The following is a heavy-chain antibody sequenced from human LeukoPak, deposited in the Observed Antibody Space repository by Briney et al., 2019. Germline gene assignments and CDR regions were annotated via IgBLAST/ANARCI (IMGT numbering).Heavy chain of an antibody. V-gene: IGHV5-51*01. CDR1: GYSLSSYW. Sequence: GESLKISCKGSGYSLSSYWIGWVRQMPGKGLEWMGIIYPGDSDTRYSPSFQGQVTISADKSISTAYLQWSSLKASDTAMYYCARQKDSSSWYPNDAFDIWGQGTMVTVSS. CDR3: ARQKDSSSWYPNDAFDI. J-gene: IGHJ3*02. CDR2: IYPGDSDT. D-gene: IGHD6-13*01.